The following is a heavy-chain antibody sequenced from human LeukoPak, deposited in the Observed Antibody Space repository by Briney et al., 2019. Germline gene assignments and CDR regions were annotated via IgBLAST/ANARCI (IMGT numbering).Heavy chain of an antibody. V-gene: IGHV4-30-4*01. J-gene: IGHJ4*02. CDR2: IYYSGST. CDR1: GGSISSGDYY. CDR3: ARALKIVGATSDFDY. D-gene: IGHD1-26*01. Sequence: SETLSLTCTVSGGSISSGDYYWSWIRQPPGKGLEWIGYIYYSGSTYYNPSLKSRVTISVDTSKNQFSLKLSSVTAADTAVYYCARALKIVGATSDFDYWGQGTLVTVSS.